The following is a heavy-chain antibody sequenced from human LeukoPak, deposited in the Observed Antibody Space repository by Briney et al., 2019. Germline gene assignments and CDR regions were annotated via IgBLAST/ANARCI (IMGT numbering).Heavy chain of an antibody. D-gene: IGHD6-6*01. CDR2: ISAYNGNT. J-gene: IGHJ5*02. Sequence: GASVKVSCKASGYTFTSYGISWVRQAPGQGLEWMGRISAYNGNTNYAQKLQGRVTMTTDTSTSTAYMELRSLRSDDTAVYYCARESPQLVHADNWFDPWGQGTLVTVSS. CDR3: ARESPQLVHADNWFDP. V-gene: IGHV1-18*01. CDR1: GYTFTSYG.